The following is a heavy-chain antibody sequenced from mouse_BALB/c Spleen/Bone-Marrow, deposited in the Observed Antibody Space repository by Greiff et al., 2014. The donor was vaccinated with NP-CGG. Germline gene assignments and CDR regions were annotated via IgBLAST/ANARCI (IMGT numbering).Heavy chain of an antibody. V-gene: IGHV14-3*02. CDR1: GFNIKDTY. J-gene: IGHJ1*01. D-gene: IGHD1-1*01. Sequence: VQLKQSGAELAKPGASVKLSCTASGFNIKDTYMHWVKQRPEQGLEWIGRIDPANGDTKYDPKFQGKATITADTSSNTAYLQLSSLTSEDTAVYYCTKPSFYYGSSYWYFDVWGAGTTVTVS. CDR3: TKPSFYYGSSYWYFDV. CDR2: IDPANGDT.